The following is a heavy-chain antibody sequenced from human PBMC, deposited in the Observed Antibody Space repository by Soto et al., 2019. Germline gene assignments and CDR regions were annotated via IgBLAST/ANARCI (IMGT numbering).Heavy chain of an antibody. Sequence: QVQLQESGPGLVKPSGTLSLTYAVSGGSISSSNWWSWVRQPPGKGLEWIGEIYHSGSTNYNPSLKSXXTXSXXKSKNQFSLKLSSVTAADTAVYYCARVLGNDAFDIWGQGTMVTVSS. D-gene: IGHD3-3*02. CDR1: GGSISSSNW. CDR2: IYHSGST. CDR3: ARVLGNDAFDI. J-gene: IGHJ3*02. V-gene: IGHV4-4*02.